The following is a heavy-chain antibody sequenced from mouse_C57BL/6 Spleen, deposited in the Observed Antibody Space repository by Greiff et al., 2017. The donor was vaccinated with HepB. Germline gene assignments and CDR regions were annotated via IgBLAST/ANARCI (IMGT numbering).Heavy chain of an antibody. CDR2: ISSGGSYT. Sequence: EVMLVESGGDLVKPGGSLKLSCAASGFTFSSYGMSWVRQTPDKRLEWVATISSGGSYTYYPDSVKGRFTISRDNAKNTLYLQMSSLKSEDTAMYYGARQVYYYGSSHYFDYWGQGTTLTVAS. CDR3: ARQVYYYGSSHYFDY. V-gene: IGHV5-6*01. CDR1: GFTFSSYG. J-gene: IGHJ2*01. D-gene: IGHD1-1*01.